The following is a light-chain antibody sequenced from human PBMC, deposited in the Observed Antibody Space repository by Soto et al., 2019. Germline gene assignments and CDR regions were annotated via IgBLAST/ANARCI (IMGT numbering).Light chain of an antibody. J-gene: IGKJ2*01. V-gene: IGKV3-15*01. CDR1: QSVSSN. CDR3: QQYNNWPPYT. Sequence: EIVMTQSPATLSVSPGERATLSCRASQSVSSNLAWYQQKPGQAPRLLIHGASTRATGIPARFSGSGSGTAFTLTISSLQSEDFAVYYCQQYNNWPPYTFGQGTKLEIK. CDR2: GAS.